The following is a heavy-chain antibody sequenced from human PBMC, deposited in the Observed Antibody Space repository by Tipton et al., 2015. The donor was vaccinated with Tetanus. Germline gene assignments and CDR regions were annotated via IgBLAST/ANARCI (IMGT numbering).Heavy chain of an antibody. J-gene: IGHJ4*02. V-gene: IGHV3-21*01. Sequence: SLRLSCEVSGFSFSNYKMNWVRQGPGRGLEWVSSISSTSRYISYADSVKGRFIISRDNAKSSLFLEMNSLRADDTAVYFCVSGSALDYWGQGTLITVSS. CDR3: VSGSALDY. CDR1: GFSFSNYK. CDR2: ISSTSRYI. D-gene: IGHD6-25*01.